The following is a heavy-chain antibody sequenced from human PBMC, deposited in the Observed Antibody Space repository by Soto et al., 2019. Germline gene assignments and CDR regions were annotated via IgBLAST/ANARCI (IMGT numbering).Heavy chain of an antibody. Sequence: QVQLVQSGAEVKKPGSSVKVSCKASGGPFSSYTNSWVRQAPGQGLDWMGRIIPISGIANHAQKFQGRVTITAVKTTGTAYMELSSLRSEDTAVYYCPNPPRYWGQGTLVTVSS. CDR2: IIPISGIA. J-gene: IGHJ4*02. V-gene: IGHV1-69*02. CDR3: PNPPRY. CDR1: GGPFSSYT.